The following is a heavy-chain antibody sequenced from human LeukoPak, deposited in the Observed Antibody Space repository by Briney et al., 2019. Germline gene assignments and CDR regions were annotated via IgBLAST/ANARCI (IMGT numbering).Heavy chain of an antibody. CDR3: ARGGEDNWFDP. V-gene: IGHV4-34*01. CDR1: GGSFSGYY. D-gene: IGHD3-10*01. J-gene: IGHJ5*02. Sequence: PSETLSLTCAVYGGSFSGYYWSWIRQPPGKGLEWIGEINHSGSTNYNPSLKSRVTISVDTSKNQFSLKLSSVTAADTAVYYCARGGEDNWFDPWGQGTLVTVSS. CDR2: INHSGST.